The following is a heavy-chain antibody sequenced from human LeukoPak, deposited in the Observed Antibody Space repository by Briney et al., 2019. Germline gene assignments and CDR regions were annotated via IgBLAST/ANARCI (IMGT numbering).Heavy chain of an antibody. Sequence: GGSLRLSCAASGFTFSSYAMNWVRQAPGKGLEWVSYISSSGSTIYYADSVKGRFTISRDNAKNSLYLQMNSLRAEDTAVYYCVRVKTTVNTLDYWGQGTLVTVSS. J-gene: IGHJ4*02. CDR2: ISSSGSTI. CDR1: GFTFSSYA. CDR3: VRVKTTVNTLDY. D-gene: IGHD4-17*01. V-gene: IGHV3-48*03.